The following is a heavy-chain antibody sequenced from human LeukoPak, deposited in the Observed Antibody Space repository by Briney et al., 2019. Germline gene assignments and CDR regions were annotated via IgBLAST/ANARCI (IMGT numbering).Heavy chain of an antibody. CDR2: ISSSSSYI. CDR3: ASMVYDSSGYYLYYFDY. V-gene: IGHV3-21*01. D-gene: IGHD3-22*01. Sequence: PGGSLRLSCAASGFTFSSYSMNWVRQAPGKGLEWVSPISSSSSYIYYADSVKGRFTISRDNAKNSLYLQMNSLRAEDTAVYYCASMVYDSSGYYLYYFDYWGQGTLVTVSS. J-gene: IGHJ4*02. CDR1: GFTFSSYS.